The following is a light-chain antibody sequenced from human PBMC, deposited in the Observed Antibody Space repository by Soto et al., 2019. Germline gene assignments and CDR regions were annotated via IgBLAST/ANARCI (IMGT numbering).Light chain of an antibody. CDR1: SGHSHYA. CDR3: QTGGTGMV. V-gene: IGLV4-69*01. Sequence: QSVLTQSPSASASLGASVKLTCTLSSGHSHYAIAWHQQQPEKGPRYLMRVNNDGSHNKGDGIPDRFSGSSSGAERYLTISSLQSEDEADYYCQTGGTGMVFGGGTKLTVL. J-gene: IGLJ2*01. CDR2: VNNDGSH.